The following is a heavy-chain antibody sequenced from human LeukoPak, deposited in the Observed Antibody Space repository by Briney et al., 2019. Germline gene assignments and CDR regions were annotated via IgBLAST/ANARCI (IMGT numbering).Heavy chain of an antibody. V-gene: IGHV3-23*01. J-gene: IGHJ2*01. CDR1: GFTFSSYA. D-gene: IGHD6-6*01. CDR2: ITETGGST. CDR3: ANARGASSSYFDL. Sequence: PGGSLRLSCAASGFTFSSYAMSWVRQAPGRGLEWVSAITETGGSTFYADSVKGRFTISRDNSKNTLYVQMNSLRAEDTALYYCANARGASSSYFDLWGRGTLVTVSS.